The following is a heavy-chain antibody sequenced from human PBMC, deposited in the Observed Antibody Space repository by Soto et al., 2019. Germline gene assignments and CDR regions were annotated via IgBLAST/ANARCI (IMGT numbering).Heavy chain of an antibody. CDR2: IYHSGST. J-gene: IGHJ4*02. CDR3: AGGIAARPLGY. Sequence: SDTLSLTCAVSGGSISIGGSFWSWIRQPPGKGLEWIGYIYHSGSTYYNPSLKSRVTISVDRSKNQFSLKLSSVTAADTAVYYCAGGIAARPLGYWGQGTLVTVSS. V-gene: IGHV4-30-2*01. D-gene: IGHD6-6*01. CDR1: GGSISIGGSF.